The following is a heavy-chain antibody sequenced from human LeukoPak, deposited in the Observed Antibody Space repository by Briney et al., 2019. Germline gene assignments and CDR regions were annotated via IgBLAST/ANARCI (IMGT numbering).Heavy chain of an antibody. D-gene: IGHD6-6*01. CDR2: ISGTGGST. CDR1: GFTFSSYA. J-gene: IGHJ3*02. V-gene: IGHV3-23*01. Sequence: PGGSLRLSCAAPGFTFSSYAMSWVRQAPGKGLEWVSAISGTGGSTYYADSVKGRFTISRDNSKNTLYLQMNSLRAEDTAVYYCAKDPVRSIAARQLTDAFDIWGQGTMVTVSS. CDR3: AKDPVRSIAARQLTDAFDI.